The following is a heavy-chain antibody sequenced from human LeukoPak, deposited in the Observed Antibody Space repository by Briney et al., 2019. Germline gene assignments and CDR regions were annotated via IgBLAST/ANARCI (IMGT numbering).Heavy chain of an antibody. V-gene: IGHV4-59*08. D-gene: IGHD3-10*01. CDR1: GGSISSYC. CDR3: ARLVEGSGSFNWFDP. CDR2: IYYSGST. Sequence: SETLSLTCTVSGGSISSYCWSWIRQPPGKGLEWIGYIYYSGSTNYNPSLKSRVTISVDTSKNQFSLKLSSVTAADTAVYYCARLVEGSGSFNWFDPWGQGTLVTVSS. J-gene: IGHJ5*02.